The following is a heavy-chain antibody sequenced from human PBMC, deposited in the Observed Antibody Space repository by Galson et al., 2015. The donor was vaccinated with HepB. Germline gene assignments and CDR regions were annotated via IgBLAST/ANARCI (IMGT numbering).Heavy chain of an antibody. CDR1: GFTFSSYG. Sequence: SLRLSCAASGFTFSSYGMLWVRQAPGKGLEWVALVSYDGSNKYYADSVKGRFTISRNNSKNTLYLQINSLRAEDTAVYYCAREQIVGATVNWFDPWGQGTLVTVSS. CDR3: AREQIVGATVNWFDP. J-gene: IGHJ5*02. CDR2: VSYDGSNK. V-gene: IGHV3-30*19. D-gene: IGHD1-26*01.